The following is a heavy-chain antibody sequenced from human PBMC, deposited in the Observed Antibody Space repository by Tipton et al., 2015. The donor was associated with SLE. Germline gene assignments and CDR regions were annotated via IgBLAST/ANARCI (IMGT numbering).Heavy chain of an antibody. Sequence: TLSLTCAVSGGSINSGDYSWSWIRQPPGKGLEWIGYIFYSGSTKYNPSLKSRVTLSADTPKNQFSLNLTSVTAADTAVYYCARTIPVSGRGWYFDLWGRGTLVTVSS. D-gene: IGHD6-13*01. CDR3: ARTIPVSGRGWYFDL. J-gene: IGHJ2*01. CDR2: IFYSGST. V-gene: IGHV4-61*08. CDR1: GGSINSGDYS.